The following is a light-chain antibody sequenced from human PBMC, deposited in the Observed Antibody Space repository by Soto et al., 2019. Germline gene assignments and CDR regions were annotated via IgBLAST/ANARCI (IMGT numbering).Light chain of an antibody. Sequence: QSVLTQPASLSGSPGQSITISCSGTSGDVGAYNYVSWYQQNPGKAPKLMIYGVTNRPSGISNRFSGSKSGNTASLTISGLQAGDEADYYCTSYTSTTSYVFGTGTKVTVL. CDR1: SGDVGAYNY. CDR2: GVT. J-gene: IGLJ1*01. CDR3: TSYTSTTSYV. V-gene: IGLV2-14*01.